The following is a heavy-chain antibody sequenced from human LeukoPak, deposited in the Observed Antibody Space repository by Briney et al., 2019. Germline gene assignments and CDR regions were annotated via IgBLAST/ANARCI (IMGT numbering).Heavy chain of an antibody. CDR3: ARDSPPDY. Sequence: KTGRSLRLSCAASGFTFSSYAMHWVRQAPGKGLEWVAVISYDGSNKYYADSVKGRFTISRDNSKNTLYLQMNSLRAEDTAVYYCARDSPPDYWGQGTLVTVSS. CDR2: ISYDGSNK. V-gene: IGHV3-30*04. J-gene: IGHJ4*02. CDR1: GFTFSSYA.